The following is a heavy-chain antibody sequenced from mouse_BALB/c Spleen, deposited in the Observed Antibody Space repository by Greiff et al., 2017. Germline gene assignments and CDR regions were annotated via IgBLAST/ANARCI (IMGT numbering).Heavy chain of an antibody. J-gene: IGHJ3*01. CDR1: GFTFSSYA. D-gene: IGHD2-4*01. CDR2: ISSGGSYT. Sequence: EVQGVESGGGLVKPGGSLKLSCAASGFTFSSYAMSWVRQTPEKRLEWVATISSGGSYTYYPDSVKGRFTISRDNAKNTLYLQMSSLRSEDTAMYYCARQGITTDLAWFAYWGQGTLVTVSA. CDR3: ARQGITTDLAWFAY. V-gene: IGHV5-9-3*01.